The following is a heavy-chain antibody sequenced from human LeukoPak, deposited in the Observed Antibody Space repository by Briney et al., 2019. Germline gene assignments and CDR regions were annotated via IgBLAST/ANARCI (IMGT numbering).Heavy chain of an antibody. V-gene: IGHV3-23*01. D-gene: IGHD1/OR15-1a*01. CDR3: AKDSFHREQPIFGH. Sequence: GGSLRLSCTASGFTFSNYAMSWVRQAPGKGLEWVSLISRSGDTTYYADSAKGRFTISRDNSKNTLYVQMNTLRADDTAVYYCAKDSFHREQPIFGHWGQGTLVTVSS. CDR1: GFTFSNYA. CDR2: ISRSGDTT. J-gene: IGHJ4*02.